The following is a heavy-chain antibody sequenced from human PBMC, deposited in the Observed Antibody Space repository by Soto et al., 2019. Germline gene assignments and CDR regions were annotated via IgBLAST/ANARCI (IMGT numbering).Heavy chain of an antibody. CDR2: ISRRGAAT. CDR3: APLASRNWFDP. J-gene: IGHJ5*02. Sequence: EVQLLESGGGLVQPGGSLRLSCAASGFDVSRDVMSWVRQAPGKGLEWLSAISRRGAATYYADSVKGRFIISRDDSKNTLYLHMNSLRAEDTAIYYCAPLASRNWFDPWGQGTLVTVS. V-gene: IGHV3-23*01. CDR1: GFDVSRDV.